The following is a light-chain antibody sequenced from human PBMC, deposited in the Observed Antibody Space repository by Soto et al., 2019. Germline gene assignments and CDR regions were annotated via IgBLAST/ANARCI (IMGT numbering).Light chain of an antibody. Sequence: DIVMTQSPDSLAVHLGERANINCKSSQSVLYYSNNKNYLAWYQQKPGQPPKLLIYWASTRESGVPDRFSGSGFGTDFTLTINSLQAEDVAVYYCQQYYSSPYAFGQGTKLEIK. CDR3: QQYYSSPYA. CDR2: WAS. CDR1: QSVLYYSNNKNY. V-gene: IGKV4-1*01. J-gene: IGKJ2*01.